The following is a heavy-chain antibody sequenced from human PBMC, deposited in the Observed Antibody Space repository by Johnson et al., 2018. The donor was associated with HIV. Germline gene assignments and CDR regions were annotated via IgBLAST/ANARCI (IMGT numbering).Heavy chain of an antibody. CDR1: GFTFDDYG. J-gene: IGHJ3*02. CDR3: TKDMSSGSYFGEWDHDAFDI. D-gene: IGHD1-26*01. Sequence: VQLVESGGGVVRPGGSLRLSCAASGFTFDDYGMSWVRQAPGKGLEWVSGINWKSGSIGYADSVKGRFTISRDNAKNSLYLQMNSLRAEDTAVYYCTKDMSSGSYFGEWDHDAFDIWGQGTMVTVSS. CDR2: INWKSGSI. V-gene: IGHV3-20*04.